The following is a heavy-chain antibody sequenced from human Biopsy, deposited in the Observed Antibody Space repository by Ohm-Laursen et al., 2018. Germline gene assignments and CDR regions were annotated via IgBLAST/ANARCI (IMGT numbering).Heavy chain of an antibody. CDR2: ISTSGSST. J-gene: IGHJ4*02. V-gene: IGHV3-21*01. D-gene: IGHD4-11*01. Sequence: GSLRLSCTASGFIFGDYKMNWVRQPPGKGLEWVSSISTSGSSTNYADSVKGRFTMSRDNAEKSLYLQMNSLGVEDTAVYYCARHGDNDYSNFDSWGQGALVTVSS. CDR1: GFIFGDYK. CDR3: ARHGDNDYSNFDS.